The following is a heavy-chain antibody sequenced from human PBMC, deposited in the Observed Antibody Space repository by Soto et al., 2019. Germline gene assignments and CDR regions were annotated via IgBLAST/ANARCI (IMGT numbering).Heavy chain of an antibody. J-gene: IGHJ6*02. V-gene: IGHV1-69*13. Sequence: ASVKVSCKASGGTFSSYAVSWVRQAPGQGLEWMGGIIPIFGTANYAQKFQGRVTITADESTSTAYMELSSLRSEDTAVYYCARAKYQLYYYYGMDVWGQGTTVTVSS. CDR1: GGTFSSYA. CDR2: IIPIFGTA. D-gene: IGHD2-2*01. CDR3: ARAKYQLYYYYGMDV.